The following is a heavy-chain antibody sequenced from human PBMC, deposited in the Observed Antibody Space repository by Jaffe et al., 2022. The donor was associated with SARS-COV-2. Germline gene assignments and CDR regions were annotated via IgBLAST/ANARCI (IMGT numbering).Heavy chain of an antibody. CDR2: IWYDGTYQ. D-gene: IGHD6-13*01. CDR3: VRAWGGYGSTWYYFDF. Sequence: QVQLVESGGGVVQPGDSLRLSCVASGFTFSTYAMHWVRQAPGKGLEWVTVIWYDGTYQYYADSVKGRFIVSRDHSKSTVYLQMNSLRAEDTAVYYCVRAWGGYGSTWYYFDFWGQGTPVTVSS. V-gene: IGHV3-33*01. CDR1: GFTFSTYA. J-gene: IGHJ4*02.